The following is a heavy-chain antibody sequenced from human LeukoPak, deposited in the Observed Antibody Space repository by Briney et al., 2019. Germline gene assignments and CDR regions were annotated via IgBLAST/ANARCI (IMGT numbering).Heavy chain of an antibody. Sequence: GESLKISCKASGYSFTNYWIGWVRQMPGKGLEWKGIVYPGDSDTRYSPSFQGQITISADKSISTAYLQWSSLKASDTAIYYCARHKDSTDFPFYFDYWGQGTLVTVSS. CDR1: GYSFTNYW. D-gene: IGHD2/OR15-2a*01. CDR3: ARHKDSTDFPFYFDY. J-gene: IGHJ4*02. CDR2: VYPGDSDT. V-gene: IGHV5-51*01.